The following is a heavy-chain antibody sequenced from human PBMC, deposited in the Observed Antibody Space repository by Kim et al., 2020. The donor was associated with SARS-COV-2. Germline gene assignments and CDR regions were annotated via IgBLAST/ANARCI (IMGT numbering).Heavy chain of an antibody. D-gene: IGHD3-10*01. CDR1: GFTFSSYG. J-gene: IGHJ6*03. Sequence: GGSLRLSCAASGFTFSSYGMHWVRQAPGKVLEWVAVIWYDGSEKYYADSVKGRFTIFRDDSKNTLYLQMNSLRAEDTAVYYCARGGDYYYYYMDVWGKGTTVTVSS. CDR3: ARGGDYYYYYMDV. V-gene: IGHV3-33*01. CDR2: IWYDGSEK.